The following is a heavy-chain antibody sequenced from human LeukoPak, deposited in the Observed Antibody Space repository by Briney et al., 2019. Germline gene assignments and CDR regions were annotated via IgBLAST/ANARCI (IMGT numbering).Heavy chain of an antibody. D-gene: IGHD1-1*01. V-gene: IGHV4-34*01. CDR1: GGSFSGYF. J-gene: IGHJ4*02. CDR2: ISHSGST. CDR3: ARGSLGPRLNV. Sequence: SETLSLTCAVYGGSFSGYFWSWIRQPPGKGLEWIGEISHSGSTNYNPSLKSRVSTSVDTSKNQFSLKLSSVTAANTAVYYCARGSLGPRLNVWGQGTLVTVSS.